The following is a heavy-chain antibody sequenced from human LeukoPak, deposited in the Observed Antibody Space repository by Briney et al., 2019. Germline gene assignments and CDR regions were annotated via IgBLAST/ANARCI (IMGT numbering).Heavy chain of an antibody. Sequence: GESLRISCKSSGYSFTSYWISWVRQMPGKGLEWMGIIYPGDSDAKYSPSFQGLVTVSADKSISTAYLQWSSLKASDTAIYYCARPDVDEDGFDIWGQGTLVTVSS. D-gene: IGHD5-12*01. J-gene: IGHJ3*02. CDR1: GYSFTSYW. CDR3: ARPDVDEDGFDI. V-gene: IGHV5-51*01. CDR2: IYPGDSDA.